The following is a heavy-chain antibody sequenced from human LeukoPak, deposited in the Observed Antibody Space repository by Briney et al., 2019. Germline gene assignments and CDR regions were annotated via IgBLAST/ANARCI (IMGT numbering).Heavy chain of an antibody. Sequence: GRSLRLSCAASGFTLGNYAMHWVRQAPGTGLEWVALFSYDGSTQRYADSVKGRFTVSRDNAKNTVYLQMNSLRVEDTAVYYCAKLDWFDPWGQGTLVTVSP. J-gene: IGHJ5*02. V-gene: IGHV3-30-3*02. CDR3: AKLDWFDP. CDR2: FSYDGSTQ. CDR1: GFTLGNYA.